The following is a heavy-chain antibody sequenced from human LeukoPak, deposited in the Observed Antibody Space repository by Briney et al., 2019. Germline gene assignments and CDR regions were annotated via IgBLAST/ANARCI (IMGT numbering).Heavy chain of an antibody. CDR1: GGTFSSYA. D-gene: IGHD3-3*01. CDR3: ARDSYDFWSGYYRRALDG. J-gene: IGHJ4*02. CDR2: IIPIFGTA. Sequence: ASVKVSCKASGGTFSSYAISWVRQAPGQGLEWMGGIIPIFGTANYAQKFQGRVTITADESTSTAYMELSSLRSEDTAVYYCARDSYDFWSGYYRRALDGWGQGTLVTVSS. V-gene: IGHV1-69*01.